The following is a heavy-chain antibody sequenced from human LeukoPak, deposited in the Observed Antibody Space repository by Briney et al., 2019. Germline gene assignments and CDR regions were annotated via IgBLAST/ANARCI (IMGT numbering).Heavy chain of an antibody. CDR3: ARTYGSSGLGYFDL. CDR2: IYYSGST. CDR1: GGSISRYY. D-gene: IGHD6-13*01. V-gene: IGHV4-59*01. Sequence: PSETLSLTCTVSGGSISRYYWSWIRQPPGKGLEWIGYIYYSGSTNYSPSLKSRLTISVDTSKNQFSLKLSSVTAADTAVYYCARTYGSSGLGYFDLWGRDTLVTVSS. J-gene: IGHJ2*01.